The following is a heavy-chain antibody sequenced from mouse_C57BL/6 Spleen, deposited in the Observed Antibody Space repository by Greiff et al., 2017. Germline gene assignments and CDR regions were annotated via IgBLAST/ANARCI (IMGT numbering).Heavy chain of an antibody. CDR2: IRNKANGYTT. CDR3: ARPQLFYYAMDY. V-gene: IGHV7-3*01. D-gene: IGHD4-1*02. CDR1: GFTFTDYY. Sequence: EVKLVESGGGLVQPGGSLSLSCAASGFTFTDYYMSWVRQPPGKALEWLGFIRNKANGYTTEYSASVKGRFTISRDNSQSILYLQMNALRAEDSATYYCARPQLFYYAMDYWGQGTSVTVSS. J-gene: IGHJ4*01.